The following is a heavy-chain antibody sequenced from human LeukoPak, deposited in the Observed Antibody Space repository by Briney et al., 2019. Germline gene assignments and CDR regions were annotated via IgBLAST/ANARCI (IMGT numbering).Heavy chain of an antibody. CDR1: GFTSSSYA. Sequence: GGSLRLSCAAPGFTSSSYAMSWVRQAPGKGLEWVSAISGSGGSTYYADSVKGRFTISRDNSKNTLYLQMNSLRAEDTAVYYCAKNLPAIAAAGARGGYWGQGTLVTVSS. J-gene: IGHJ4*02. D-gene: IGHD6-13*01. V-gene: IGHV3-23*01. CDR3: AKNLPAIAAAGARGGY. CDR2: ISGSGGST.